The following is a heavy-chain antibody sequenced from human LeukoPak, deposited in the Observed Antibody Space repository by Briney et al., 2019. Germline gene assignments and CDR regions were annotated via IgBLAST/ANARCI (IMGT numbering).Heavy chain of an antibody. D-gene: IGHD3-10*01. CDR3: ARVSGSLVFDY. V-gene: IGHV3-7*01. J-gene: IGHJ4*02. Sequence: GGSLRLSCAASGFTVSSNYMSWVRQAPGKGLEWVANIKQDGSEKYYVDSVKGRFTISRDNAKNSPYLQMNSLRAEDTAVYYCARVSGSLVFDYWGQGTLVTVSS. CDR1: GFTVSSNY. CDR2: IKQDGSEK.